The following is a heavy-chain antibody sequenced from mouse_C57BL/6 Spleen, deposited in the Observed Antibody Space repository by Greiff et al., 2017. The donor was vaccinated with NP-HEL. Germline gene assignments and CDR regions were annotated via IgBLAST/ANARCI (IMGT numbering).Heavy chain of an antibody. CDR2: ISNGGGST. CDR3: ARQGTTVVGNYFDY. Sequence: EVKLVESGGGLVQPGGSLKLSCAASGFTFSDYYLYWVRQTPEKRLEWVAYISNGGGSTYYPDTVKGRFTISRDNAKNTLYLQMSRLKSEDTAMYYCARQGTTVVGNYFDYWGQGTTLTVSS. J-gene: IGHJ2*01. CDR1: GFTFSDYY. V-gene: IGHV5-12*01. D-gene: IGHD1-1*01.